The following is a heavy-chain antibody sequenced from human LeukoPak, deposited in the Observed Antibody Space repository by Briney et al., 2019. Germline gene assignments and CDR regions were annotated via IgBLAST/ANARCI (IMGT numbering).Heavy chain of an antibody. J-gene: IGHJ4*02. Sequence: QPGRSLRLSCAASGFTFSSYSMPWVRQAPGKGLEWVAVISYDGSNKYYANSVKGRFTISRDNSKNTLYLQMNSLRAEDTAVYYCAKEVAGYFDYWGQGTLVTVSS. V-gene: IGHV3-30*18. D-gene: IGHD6-19*01. CDR1: GFTFSSYS. CDR2: ISYDGSNK. CDR3: AKEVAGYFDY.